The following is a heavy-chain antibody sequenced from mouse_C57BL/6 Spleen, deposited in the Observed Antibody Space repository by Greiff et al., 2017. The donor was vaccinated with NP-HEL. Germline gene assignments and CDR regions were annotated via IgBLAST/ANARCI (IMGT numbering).Heavy chain of an antibody. J-gene: IGHJ4*01. Sequence: QVQLKQSGAELVRPGASVKLSCKASGYTFTDYYINWVKQRPGQGLEWIARIYPGSGNTYYNEKFKGKATLTAEKSSSTAYMQLSSLTSEDADVYICARDTTVAAEDYAMGGWGQRPSVTVAS. D-gene: IGHD1-1*01. CDR3: ARDTTVAAEDYAMGG. CDR2: IYPGSGNT. V-gene: IGHV1-76*01. CDR1: GYTFTDYY.